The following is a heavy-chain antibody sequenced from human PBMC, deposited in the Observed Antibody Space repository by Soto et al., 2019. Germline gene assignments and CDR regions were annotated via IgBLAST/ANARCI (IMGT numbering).Heavy chain of an antibody. CDR1: GYTFTSYG. D-gene: IGHD3-3*01. V-gene: IGHV1-18*01. CDR2: ISAYNGNT. Sequence: ASVKVSCKASGYTFTSYGISWVRQAPGQGLEWMGWISAYNGNTNYAQKLRGRVTMTTDTSTSTAYMELRSLRSDDTAVYYCARDPTIFGVVDLYYYGMDVWGQGTTVTVSS. CDR3: ARDPTIFGVVDLYYYGMDV. J-gene: IGHJ6*02.